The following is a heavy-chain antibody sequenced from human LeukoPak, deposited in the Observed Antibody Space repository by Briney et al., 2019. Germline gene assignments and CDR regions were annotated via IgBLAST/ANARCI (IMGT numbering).Heavy chain of an antibody. V-gene: IGHV3-11*04. CDR3: ARGRLPYYYYYMDV. J-gene: IGHJ6*03. Sequence: GGSLRLSCAASGFTFSDYYMSWIRQAPGKGLEWVSYISSSGSTIYYADSVKGRLTISRDNAKNSLYLQMNSLRAEDTAVYYCARGRLPYYYYYMDVWGKGTTVTVSS. D-gene: IGHD4-11*01. CDR2: ISSSGSTI. CDR1: GFTFSDYY.